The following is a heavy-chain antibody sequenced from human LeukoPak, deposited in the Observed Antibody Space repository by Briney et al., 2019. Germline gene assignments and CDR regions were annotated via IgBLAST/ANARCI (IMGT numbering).Heavy chain of an antibody. CDR1: GFTFDDYA. CDR3: AKGSSSLDLDY. V-gene: IGHV3-9*01. D-gene: IGHD3-16*02. J-gene: IGHJ4*02. CDR2: ISWNSGSI. Sequence: GRSLRLSCAASGFTFDDYAMHWVRPVPGKGLEWVSGISWNSGSIGYADSVKGRFTISRDNAKNSLYLQMNSLRAEDTALYCCAKGSSSLDLDYWGQGTPVTVSS.